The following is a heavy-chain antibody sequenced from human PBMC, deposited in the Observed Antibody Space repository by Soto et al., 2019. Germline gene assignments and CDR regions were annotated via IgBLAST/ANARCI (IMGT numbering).Heavy chain of an antibody. D-gene: IGHD1-26*01. V-gene: IGHV4-39*01. CDR3: ARLVGATTEPRREDFDY. Sequence: SETLSLTCTVSGGSISSSTYYWGWIRQPPXKGLEWIGSMYYSGSTHYNPSLKSRATISVDTSKNQFSLKLRSVTAADTAVYHCARLVGATTEPRREDFDYWGQGTLVTAPQ. CDR1: GGSISSSTYY. J-gene: IGHJ4*02. CDR2: MYYSGST.